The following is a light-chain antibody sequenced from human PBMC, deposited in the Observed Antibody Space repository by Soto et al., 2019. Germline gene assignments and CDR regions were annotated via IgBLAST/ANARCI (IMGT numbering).Light chain of an antibody. CDR2: GAS. V-gene: IGKV3-20*01. Sequence: EIVLTQSPGTLSLSPGERATLSCRASQSVSNSYLAWYQQKPGQAPRLLIYGASSRATGIPDRFSGSGSGTDFTLTISRLESEDFAVYYCQQLATFGQGTKVEIK. J-gene: IGKJ1*01. CDR3: QQLAT. CDR1: QSVSNSY.